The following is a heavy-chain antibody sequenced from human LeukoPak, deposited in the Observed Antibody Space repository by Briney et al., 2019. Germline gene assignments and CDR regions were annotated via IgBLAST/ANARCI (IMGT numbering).Heavy chain of an antibody. CDR1: GGTFSSYA. Sequence: ASVKVSCKASGGTFSSYAISWVRQAPGQGLEWMGRIIPIFGTANYAQKFQGRVTITPDESTSTAYMELSSLRSEDTAVYYCASPGRMFAPYAFDIWGQGTMVTVSS. CDR3: ASPGRMFAPYAFDI. CDR2: IIPIFGTA. V-gene: IGHV1-69*13. J-gene: IGHJ3*02. D-gene: IGHD3-10*02.